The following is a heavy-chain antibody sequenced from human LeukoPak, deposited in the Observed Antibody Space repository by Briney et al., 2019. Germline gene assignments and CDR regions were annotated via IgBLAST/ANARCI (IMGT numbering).Heavy chain of an antibody. CDR2: ISSDGTKK. D-gene: IGHD1-1*01. J-gene: IGHJ4*02. Sequence: GRSLRLSCTASGFTFSSFGMHWVRQAPGKGLEWVAFISSDGTKKDYADSLKGRFTISRDNSKNTLFLQMNSLTAEDTAAYYCAKAMPSDDGVFEYWGQGTLVIVSS. CDR1: GFTFSSFG. CDR3: AKAMPSDDGVFEY. V-gene: IGHV3-30*18.